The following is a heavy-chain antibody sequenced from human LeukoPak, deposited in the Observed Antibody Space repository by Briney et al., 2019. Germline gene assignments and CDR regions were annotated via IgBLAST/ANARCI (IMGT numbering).Heavy chain of an antibody. CDR1: GGSISSGSYY. CDR3: ARGTRTTVVEGYFDY. J-gene: IGHJ4*02. CDR2: IYTSGST. D-gene: IGHD4-23*01. Sequence: PSETLSLTCTVSGGSISSGSYYWSWIRQPAGKGLEWIGRIYTSGSTNYNPSLKSRVTISVDTSKNQFSLKLSSVTAADTAVYYCARGTRTTVVEGYFDYWGQGTLVTVSS. V-gene: IGHV4-61*02.